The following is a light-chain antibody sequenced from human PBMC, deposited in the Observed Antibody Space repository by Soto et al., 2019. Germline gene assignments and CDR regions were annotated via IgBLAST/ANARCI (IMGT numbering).Light chain of an antibody. CDR1: SSDVGGYNY. Sequence: QSALTQPASVSGSPGQSITISCTGTSSDVGGYNYVSWYQQHPGKAPKLMIYEISNRPSGVSNRFSGSKSGNTASLTISGLQAEDEADYYCSSYTSISTHLVFGGGTKVTVL. CDR3: SSYTSISTHLV. CDR2: EIS. V-gene: IGLV2-14*01. J-gene: IGLJ3*02.